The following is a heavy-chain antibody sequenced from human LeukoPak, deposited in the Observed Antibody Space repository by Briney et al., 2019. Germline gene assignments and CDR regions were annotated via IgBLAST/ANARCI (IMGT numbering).Heavy chain of an antibody. V-gene: IGHV4-61*02. CDR3: ARDSNPFSGFDY. CDR1: GGSIGSGSYY. CDR2: IYTSGST. Sequence: PSQTLSLTCTVSGGSIGSGSYYWSWIRQPAGKGLEWIGRIYTSGSTNYNPSLKSRVTISVDTSKNQFSLKLSSVTAADTAVYYCARDSNPFSGFDYWGQGTLVTVSS. J-gene: IGHJ4*02.